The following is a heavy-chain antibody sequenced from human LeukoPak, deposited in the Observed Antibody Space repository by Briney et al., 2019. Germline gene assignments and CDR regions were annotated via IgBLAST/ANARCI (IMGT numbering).Heavy chain of an antibody. CDR3: ARPTTGPNGMDV. D-gene: IGHD1-1*01. V-gene: IGHV3-7*01. Sequence: GGSLRLSCEVSGFTFSYYMMTWVRQAPGEGLEWVANMRTDGSVPSYVDSVKGRFTISRDNAKSSLYLQMNNLRVEDTAVYYCARPTTGPNGMDVWGQGTTVTVSS. CDR2: MRTDGSVP. J-gene: IGHJ6*02. CDR1: GFTFSYYM.